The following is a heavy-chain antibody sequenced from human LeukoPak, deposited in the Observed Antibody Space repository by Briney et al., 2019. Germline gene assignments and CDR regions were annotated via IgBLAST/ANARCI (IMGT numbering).Heavy chain of an antibody. V-gene: IGHV1-46*01. CDR3: ARDGVLLWFGGGNWFDP. Sequence: GASVKVSCKASGYTFTSYYMHWVRQAPGQGLEWMGIINPSGGSTSYAQKFQGRVTMTRDMSTSTVYMELSSLRSEDTAVYYCARDGVLLWFGGGNWFDPWGQGTLVTVSS. CDR2: INPSGGST. D-gene: IGHD3-10*01. J-gene: IGHJ5*02. CDR1: GYTFTSYY.